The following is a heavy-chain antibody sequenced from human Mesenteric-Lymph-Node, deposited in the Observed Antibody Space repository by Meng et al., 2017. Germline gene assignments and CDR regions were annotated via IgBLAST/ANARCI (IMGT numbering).Heavy chain of an antibody. CDR3: AIEIGDSSDY. V-gene: IGHV3-23*01. J-gene: IGHJ4*02. D-gene: IGHD3-22*01. CDR2: ISGNGFNT. Sequence: ESLKISCAASGFTFRNFAMSWVRQAPGTGLEWVSSISGNGFNTYYTDSVKGRFTISRDNPKNTLYLHLNNVRADYTVVYYCAIEIGDSSDYWGRGTLVTVSS. CDR1: GFTFRNFA.